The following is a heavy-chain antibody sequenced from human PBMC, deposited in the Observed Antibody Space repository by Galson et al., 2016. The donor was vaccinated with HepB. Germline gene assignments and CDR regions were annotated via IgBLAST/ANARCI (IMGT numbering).Heavy chain of an antibody. CDR1: GFIFGDYT. Sequence: SLRLSCAASGFIFGDYTVSWFRQAPGKGLEWVGFIRSKPYGGTTEYAASVKGRFTISRDDSKSIAYLQMNSLKTEDTAVYYCTRGTRYYGSGNYYNDKFDYWGQGTLVIVSS. V-gene: IGHV3-49*03. CDR2: IRSKPYGGTT. J-gene: IGHJ4*02. D-gene: IGHD3-10*01. CDR3: TRGTRYYGSGNYYNDKFDY.